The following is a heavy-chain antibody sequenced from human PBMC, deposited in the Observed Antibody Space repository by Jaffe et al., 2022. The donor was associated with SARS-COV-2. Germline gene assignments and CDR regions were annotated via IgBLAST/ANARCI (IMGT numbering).Heavy chain of an antibody. CDR2: IYTSGST. CDR1: GGSISSGSYY. D-gene: IGHD3-22*01. CDR3: AATMIVVVTAHGAFDI. V-gene: IGHV4-61*02. Sequence: QVQLQESGPGLVKPSQTLSLTCTVSGGSISSGSYYWSWIRQPAGKGLEWIGRIYTSGSTNYNPSLKSRVTISVDTSKNQFSLKLSSVTAADTAVYYCAATMIVVVTAHGAFDIWGQGTMVTVSS. J-gene: IGHJ3*02.